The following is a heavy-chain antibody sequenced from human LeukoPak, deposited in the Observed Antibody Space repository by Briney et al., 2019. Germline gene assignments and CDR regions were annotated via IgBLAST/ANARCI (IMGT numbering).Heavy chain of an antibody. Sequence: SETLSLTCAVSGGSFRGHYWSWIRQPPGEGLEWIGEINGSGSTKYNPSLKSRVTISADTSKNQFSLKLSSVTAADTAVYYCTKNNWFDPWGQGTLVTVSS. V-gene: IGHV4-34*01. CDR3: TKNNWFDP. CDR1: GGSFRGHY. J-gene: IGHJ5*02. CDR2: INGSGST.